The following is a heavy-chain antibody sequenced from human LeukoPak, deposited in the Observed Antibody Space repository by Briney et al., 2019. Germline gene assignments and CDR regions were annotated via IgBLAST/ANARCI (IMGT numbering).Heavy chain of an antibody. D-gene: IGHD3-22*01. J-gene: IGHJ4*02. V-gene: IGHV1-18*01. Sequence: ASVKVSCKASGYTFTSFGISWVRQGPAQGLEWMGGISAYNGKTNFAQKFQGRVTMTTDTSTSTAYMELRSLRSDDTAVYYCAREDDSSGYYFDYWGQGTLVTVSS. CDR2: ISAYNGKT. CDR3: AREDDSSGYYFDY. CDR1: GYTFTSFG.